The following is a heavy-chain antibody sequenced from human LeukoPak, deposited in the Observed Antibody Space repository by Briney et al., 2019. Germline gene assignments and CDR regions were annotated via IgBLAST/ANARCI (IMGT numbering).Heavy chain of an antibody. D-gene: IGHD6-19*01. CDR1: GFTFSSYS. J-gene: IGHJ4*02. CDR3: ARGLEEQWLENYY. CDR2: ISSSSSYI. Sequence: PGGSLRLSCAASGFTFSSYSMNWVRQAPGKGLEWVSSISSSSSYINYADSVKGRFTISRDNAKNSLYLQMNSLRAEDTAVYYCARGLEEQWLENYYWGQGTLVTVSS. V-gene: IGHV3-21*01.